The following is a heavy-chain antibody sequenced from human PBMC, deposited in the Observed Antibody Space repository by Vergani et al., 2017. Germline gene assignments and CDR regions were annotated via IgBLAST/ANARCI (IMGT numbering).Heavy chain of an antibody. V-gene: IGHV3-23*01. CDR2: IRSSATRT. CDR3: ARGGTRREIPTALSLEHFQF. Sequence: EVQLLESGGNLMQPGGSLRLSCTAPGFTFSYSAMIWVRQVPGKGLERVSVIRSSATRTYYAASVKGRFTTTRDNSKNRLSLKMNNLRVDDTAKYFCARGGTRREIPTALSLEHFQFWGPGTLVSVSS. J-gene: IGHJ1*01. D-gene: IGHD2-2*01. CDR1: GFTFSYSA.